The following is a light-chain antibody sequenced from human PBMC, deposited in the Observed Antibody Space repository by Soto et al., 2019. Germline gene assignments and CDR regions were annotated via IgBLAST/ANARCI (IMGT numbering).Light chain of an antibody. J-gene: IGLJ2*01. V-gene: IGLV2-8*01. CDR2: EVN. CDR3: SAYVGNNNLV. CDR1: SSDVGAYNY. Sequence: QSALTQPPSASGSPGQSVTISCTGTSSDVGAYNYVSWYQQLPGKAPKLMIYEVNKWPSGVPDRFSGSKSGNTASLTVSGLQAEDEADYFCSAYVGNNNLVFGGGTQLTVL.